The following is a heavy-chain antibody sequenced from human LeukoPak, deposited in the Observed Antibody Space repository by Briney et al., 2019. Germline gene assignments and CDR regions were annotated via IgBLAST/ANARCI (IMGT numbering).Heavy chain of an antibody. J-gene: IGHJ4*02. CDR2: INPHSGGT. V-gene: IGHV1-2*02. D-gene: IGHD3-9*01. Sequence: ASMKVSCKASEYIFTDYYIHWVRQAPGQGLEWMGWINPHSGGTNYARKFQDRVTMTGDTSISTAYMELSRLISDDTAIYYCARGGDNYDILTQWGQGTLVTVSS. CDR3: ARGGDNYDILTQ. CDR1: EYIFTDYY.